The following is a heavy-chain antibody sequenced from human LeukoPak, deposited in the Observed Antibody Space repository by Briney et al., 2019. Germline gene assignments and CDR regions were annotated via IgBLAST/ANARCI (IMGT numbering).Heavy chain of an antibody. CDR3: ARGGWNKFDY. J-gene: IGHJ4*02. CDR1: GGSISSGSYY. Sequence: SETLSLTCTVSGGSISSGSYYWSWIRQPAGKGLEWIGRIYTSGSTNYNPSLKSRVTISVDTSKNQSSLKLSSVTAADTAVYYCARGGWNKFDYWGQGTLVTVSS. CDR2: IYTSGST. V-gene: IGHV4-61*02. D-gene: IGHD3-22*01.